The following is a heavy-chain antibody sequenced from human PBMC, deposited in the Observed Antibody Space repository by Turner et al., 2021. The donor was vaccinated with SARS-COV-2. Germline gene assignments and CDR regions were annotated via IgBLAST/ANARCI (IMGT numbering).Heavy chain of an antibody. CDR3: AREYYDFWSGYLGYGMDV. Sequence: EVQLVASGGGLFKPGGSLNLSCSASEFPFSSYSMNWVRQAPGKGLEWVSSISIRISYIYYADSVKGRFTISRDNAKNSLYLQMNSLRAEDTAVYYCAREYYDFWSGYLGYGMDVWGQGTTVTVSS. D-gene: IGHD3-3*01. CDR2: ISIRISYI. CDR1: EFPFSSYS. V-gene: IGHV3-21*01. J-gene: IGHJ6*02.